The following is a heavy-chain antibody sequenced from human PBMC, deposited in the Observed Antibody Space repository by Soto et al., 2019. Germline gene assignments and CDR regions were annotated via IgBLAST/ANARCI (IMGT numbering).Heavy chain of an antibody. CDR1: GFTFSNYA. CDR3: ARDLTYSFDY. Sequence: QVQLEETGGGVVQPGGSPRLSCAASGFTFSNYAVHWVRQAPGKGLEWVALISYDGSNKYYADSVKGRFTISRDNSKNTLYLQMNSLRPEDTAVYYCARDLTYSFDYWGQGTLVTVS. V-gene: IGHV3-30-3*01. J-gene: IGHJ4*02. CDR2: ISYDGSNK. D-gene: IGHD3-10*01.